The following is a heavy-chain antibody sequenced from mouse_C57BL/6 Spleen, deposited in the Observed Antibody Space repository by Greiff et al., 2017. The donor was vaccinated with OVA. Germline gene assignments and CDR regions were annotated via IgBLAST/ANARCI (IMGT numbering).Heavy chain of an antibody. CDR2: IYPGDGDT. CDR1: GYAFSSSW. J-gene: IGHJ1*03. V-gene: IGHV1-82*01. Sequence: QVQLKESGPELVKPGASVKISCKASGYAFSSSWMNWVKQRPGKGLEWIGRIYPGDGDTNYNGKFKGKATLTADKSSSTAYMQLSSLTSEDSAVYFCALGPDWYFDVWGTGTTVTVSS. CDR3: ALGPDWYFDV.